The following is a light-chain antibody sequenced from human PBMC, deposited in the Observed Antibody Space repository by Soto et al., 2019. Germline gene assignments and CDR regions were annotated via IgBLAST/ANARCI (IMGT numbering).Light chain of an antibody. CDR1: QSVSNNY. Sequence: IVLTQSPGSLSLSPGERVTLSCRASQSVSNNYLAWYQQKPGQAPRLLIYGASSRATGIPDRFSGSGSGTDFTLTIGRLEPEDFAVYYCQQYGRSPGLFTFGPGTKVDIK. CDR3: QQYGRSPGLFT. V-gene: IGKV3-20*01. CDR2: GAS. J-gene: IGKJ3*01.